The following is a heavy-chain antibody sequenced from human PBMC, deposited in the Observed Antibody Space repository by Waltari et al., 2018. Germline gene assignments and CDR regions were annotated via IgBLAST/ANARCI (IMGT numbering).Heavy chain of an antibody. CDR2: ISYDGNIK. CDR3: ARDFDYVHKYYFGSASYYNVLDY. V-gene: IGHV3-30-3*01. CDR1: GFTFTSYA. D-gene: IGHD3-10*01. J-gene: IGHJ4*02. Sequence: QVQLVESGGGVVQPGRSLRLSCATSGFTFTSYAMPWVRQAPGKGLEWVAVISYDGNIKYYADSVKGRFTISRDNSKKTLNLQMNSLRVDDTAVYYCARDFDYVHKYYFGSASYYNVLDYWGQGTLITVSS.